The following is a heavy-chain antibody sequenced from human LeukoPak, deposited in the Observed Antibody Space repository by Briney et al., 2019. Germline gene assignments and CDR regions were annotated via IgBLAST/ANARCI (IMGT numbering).Heavy chain of an antibody. CDR2: ILSDGSKE. CDR3: ARDPEYSSSPSGY. Sequence: PGGSLRLSCAASGFTFSSYGMHWVRQAPGKGLEWVAVILSDGSKEFYTDSVKGRFTISRDNSKNTLYLQMNSLRAEDTAVYYCARDPEYSSSPSGYWGQGTLVTVPS. CDR1: GFTFSSYG. D-gene: IGHD6-6*01. V-gene: IGHV3-33*01. J-gene: IGHJ4*02.